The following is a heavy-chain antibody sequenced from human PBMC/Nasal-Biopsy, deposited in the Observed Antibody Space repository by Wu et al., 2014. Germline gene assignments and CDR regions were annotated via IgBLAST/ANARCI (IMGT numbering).Heavy chain of an antibody. D-gene: IGHD2-8*02. CDR3: ARSGYCTGGVCARATTQRSHWFDP. J-gene: IGHJ5*02. Sequence: TLSLTCTVSGVSITSGFYYWGWIRQPPGKGLEWIGSIHHSANAYYYPSLESRVTMSVDTSMNQFSLKLSSVTAADTAVYYCARSGYCTGGVCARATTQRSHWFDPWGQGTLVTVSS. V-gene: IGHV4-39*01. CDR1: GVSITSGFYY. CDR2: IHHSANA.